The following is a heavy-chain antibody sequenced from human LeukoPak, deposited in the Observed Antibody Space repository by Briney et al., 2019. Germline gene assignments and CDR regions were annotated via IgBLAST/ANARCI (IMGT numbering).Heavy chain of an antibody. J-gene: IGHJ4*02. Sequence: SETLSLTCTVSGGSISSSSYYWGWIRQPPGKGLEWIGSIYYSGSTYYNPSLKSRVTISVDTSKNQFSLKLSSVTAADTAVYYCARAPSGRYWGQGTLVTVSS. V-gene: IGHV4-39*07. CDR1: GGSISSSSYY. D-gene: IGHD3-10*01. CDR2: IYYSGST. CDR3: ARAPSGRY.